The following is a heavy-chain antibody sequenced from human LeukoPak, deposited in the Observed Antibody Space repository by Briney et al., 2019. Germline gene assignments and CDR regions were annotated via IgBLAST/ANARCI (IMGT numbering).Heavy chain of an antibody. CDR1: GYTFTGYY. J-gene: IGHJ6*03. CDR3: ARSGDSSSSRLYYYYYMDV. CDR2: INPNSGGT. Sequence: ASVKVSCKASGYTFTGYYMHWVRQAPGQGLEWMGWINPNSGGTNYAQKFQGRVTMTRDTSISTAYMELSRLRSDDTAVYYCARSGDSSSSRLYYYYYMDVWGKGTTVTVSS. V-gene: IGHV1-2*02. D-gene: IGHD6-6*01.